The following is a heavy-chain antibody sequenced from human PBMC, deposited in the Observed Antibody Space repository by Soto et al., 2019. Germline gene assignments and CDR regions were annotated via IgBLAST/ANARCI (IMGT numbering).Heavy chain of an antibody. CDR2: IYPSGST. V-gene: IGHV4-4*07. J-gene: IGHJ4*02. D-gene: IGHD5-12*01. CDR1: GGSISGHS. CDR3: VRGKSYSVYDF. Sequence: SETLSLTCTVSGGSISGHSLIWIRQPAGKGLEWIVHIYPSGSTIYNPSLKGRVTMSLDTPNNQFFLNLTSVTTADTAVFYCVRGKSYSVYDFWGPGTLVTVSS.